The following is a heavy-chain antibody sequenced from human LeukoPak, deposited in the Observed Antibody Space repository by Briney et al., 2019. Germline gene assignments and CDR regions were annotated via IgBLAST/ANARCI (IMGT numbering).Heavy chain of an antibody. J-gene: IGHJ6*03. CDR1: GGSISSYY. CDR3: ARLFGEYDFWSDDYYMDV. Sequence: PSETLSLTCTVSGGSISSYYWSWIRQPPGKGLEWIGYIYYSGSTNYNPSLKSRVTISVDTSKNQFSLKLSSVTAADTAVYYCARLFGEYDFWSDDYYMDVWGKGTTVTVSS. D-gene: IGHD3-3*01. V-gene: IGHV4-59*01. CDR2: IYYSGST.